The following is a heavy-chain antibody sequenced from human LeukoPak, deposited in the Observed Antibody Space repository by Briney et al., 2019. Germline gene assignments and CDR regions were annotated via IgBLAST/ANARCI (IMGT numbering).Heavy chain of an antibody. J-gene: IGHJ4*02. CDR1: GFTFSSYW. V-gene: IGHV3-74*01. D-gene: IGHD6-19*01. CDR3: ASKRYSSGWYEV. CDR2: INSDGSTT. Sequence: PVESLGLSCAASGFTFSSYWMHWVRQVPGKGLVWVSRINSDGSTTNYADSVKGRFTISRDNAKNTLYLHMNSLTAEDTAVYYCASKRYSSGWYEVWGQGTLVTVSS.